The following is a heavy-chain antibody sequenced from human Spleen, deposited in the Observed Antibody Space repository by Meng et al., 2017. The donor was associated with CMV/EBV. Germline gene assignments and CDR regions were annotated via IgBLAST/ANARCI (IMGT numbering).Heavy chain of an antibody. CDR3: ARGVAESLGWEMGY. CDR1: GFTVRNYW. Sequence: VRLVGSGGTLVHLGGSLILACGVSGFTVRNYWMHWVRQRSGKGLEWVSRIDNNDGRSTSYADSVRGRFTISRDNAKNTLYLQMDSLRVEDTAVYYCARGVAESLGWEMGYWGQGTLVTVSS. CDR2: IDNNDGRST. J-gene: IGHJ4*02. V-gene: IGHV3-74*01. D-gene: IGHD1-26*01.